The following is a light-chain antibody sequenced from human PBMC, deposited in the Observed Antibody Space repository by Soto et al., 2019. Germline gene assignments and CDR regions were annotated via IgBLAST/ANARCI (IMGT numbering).Light chain of an antibody. Sequence: QCALTQPPSASGSPGQSVTISCIGTSSDVGGYNYVSWYQQHPGKAPKLMIYEVSKRPSGVPDRFSGSKSGNTASLTVSGLQAEVEADYYCSSYAASNNLGVFGGGTKLTVL. CDR3: SSYAASNNLGV. J-gene: IGLJ2*01. CDR1: SSDVGGYNY. CDR2: EVS. V-gene: IGLV2-8*01.